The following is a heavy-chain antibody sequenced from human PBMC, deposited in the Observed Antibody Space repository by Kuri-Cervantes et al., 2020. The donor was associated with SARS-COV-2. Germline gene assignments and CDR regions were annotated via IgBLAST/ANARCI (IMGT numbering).Heavy chain of an antibody. CDR3: ARLGDSGNCSGGSCYPDVFLFDY. J-gene: IGHJ4*02. D-gene: IGHD2-15*01. CDR1: GGFFSDYS. CDR2: LDTSGST. V-gene: IGHV4-59*10. Sequence: SQTLSLTCAVYGGFFSDYSWSWIRQPAGKGLEWIGHLDTSGSTTYNPSLKSRVTISIDTSKNQVSLRLTSVTAADTAVYYCARLGDSGNCSGGSCYPDVFLFDYWGQGTLVTVSS.